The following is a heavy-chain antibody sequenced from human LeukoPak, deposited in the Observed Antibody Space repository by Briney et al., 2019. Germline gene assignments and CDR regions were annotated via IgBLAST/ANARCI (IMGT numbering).Heavy chain of an antibody. CDR3: ARADIAVAGSYDY. J-gene: IGHJ4*02. V-gene: IGHV4-39*07. CDR1: GGSISSSNYY. CDR2: IYYSGST. Sequence: SETLSLTCTVSGGSISSSNYYWGWIRQPPGKGLEWIGSIYYSGSTYYNPSLKSRATISVDTSKNQFSLKLSSVTAADTAVYYCARADIAVAGSYDYWGQGTLVTVSS. D-gene: IGHD6-19*01.